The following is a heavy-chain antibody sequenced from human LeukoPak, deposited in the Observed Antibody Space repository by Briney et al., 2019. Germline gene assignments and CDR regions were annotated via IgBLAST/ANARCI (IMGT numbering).Heavy chain of an antibody. V-gene: IGHV4-61*02. CDR2: IYTSGST. D-gene: IGHD3-3*01. Sequence: PSETLSLTCTVSGGSISSGSYYWRWIRQPAGKGLEWIGRIYTSGSTNYNPSLKSRVTISVDTSKNQFSLKLSSVTAADTAVYYCARDPIGRFLEWLGFDPWGQGTLVTVSS. J-gene: IGHJ5*02. CDR1: GGSISSGSYY. CDR3: ARDPIGRFLEWLGFDP.